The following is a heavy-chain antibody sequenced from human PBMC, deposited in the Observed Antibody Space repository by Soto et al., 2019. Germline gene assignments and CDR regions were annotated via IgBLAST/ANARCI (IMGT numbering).Heavy chain of an antibody. J-gene: IGHJ4*02. CDR2: IDPSGGST. CDR3: ARTEQWLVPPFDY. Sequence: ASVKVSCKASGYILTTYYMHWVRQAPGQGLEWVGIIDPSGGSTSYAQKFQGRVTMTRDTSTSTVYMELSSLRSEDKAIYYCARTEQWLVPPFDYWGQGTLVTVSS. D-gene: IGHD6-19*01. CDR1: GYILTTYY. V-gene: IGHV1-46*01.